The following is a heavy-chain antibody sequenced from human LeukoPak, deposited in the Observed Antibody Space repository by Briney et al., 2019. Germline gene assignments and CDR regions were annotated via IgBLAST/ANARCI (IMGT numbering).Heavy chain of an antibody. CDR2: IYHSGIT. J-gene: IGHJ6*02. D-gene: IGHD6-13*01. CDR3: CSFYSSSGYRSRYSMDV. Sequence: SETLSLTCTVSGSSISSSYFWGWIRQPPGKGLEWIGSIYHSGITYYTSSLKSRVTISVDTSKNHFSLRLNSVTAADTAVYYCCSFYSSSGYRSRYSMDVWGQGTTVTVSS. V-gene: IGHV4-38-2*02. CDR1: GSSISSSYF.